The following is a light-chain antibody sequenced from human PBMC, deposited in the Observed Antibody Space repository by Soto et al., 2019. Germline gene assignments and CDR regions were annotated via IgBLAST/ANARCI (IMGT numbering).Light chain of an antibody. J-gene: IGKJ1*01. CDR3: MQRGRLPLT. CDR1: EGLLHSDGRTD. Sequence: DVVMTQTPLSLSVTPGQPASISCKSSEGLLHSDGRTDLYWYLQKPGQAPQLLIYEVSNRFSGVRDRVSGSGAGTDCTLKIRRVETEDVGIYYCMQRGRLPLTFGQGTKVEIK. CDR2: EVS. V-gene: IGKV2D-29*01.